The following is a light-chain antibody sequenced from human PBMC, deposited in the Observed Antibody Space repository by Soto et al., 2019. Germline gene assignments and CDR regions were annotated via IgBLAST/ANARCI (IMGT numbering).Light chain of an antibody. Sequence: EIVLTQSPGTLSLSPGERATLSCRASQSVSSSYLAWYRQKPGQAPRLLIYATSSRAADIPDRFSGSGSGTDFTLTIGRLEPEDSALYYCQQYDSSPWTFGQGTKVDI. CDR3: QQYDSSPWT. V-gene: IGKV3-20*01. CDR2: ATS. J-gene: IGKJ1*01. CDR1: QSVSSSY.